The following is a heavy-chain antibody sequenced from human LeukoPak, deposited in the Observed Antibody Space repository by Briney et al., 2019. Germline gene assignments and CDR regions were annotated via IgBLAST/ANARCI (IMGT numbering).Heavy chain of an antibody. D-gene: IGHD2-2*01. CDR2: INSDGSST. J-gene: IGHJ5*02. CDR1: GFTFSNYW. Sequence: GGSLRLSCAASGFTFSNYWMHWVRQAPGKGLVWVSHINSDGSSTNYADSVKGRFTISRDNAKNTLYLQMNSLRAEDTAVYYCASALPAADLNWFDPWGQGTLVTVSS. CDR3: ASALPAADLNWFDP. V-gene: IGHV3-74*01.